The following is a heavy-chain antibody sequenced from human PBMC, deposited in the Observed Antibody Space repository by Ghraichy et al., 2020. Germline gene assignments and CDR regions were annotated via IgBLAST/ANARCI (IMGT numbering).Heavy chain of an antibody. D-gene: IGHD3-10*01. CDR2: IKQDGSEK. V-gene: IGHV3-7*03. Sequence: GGSLRLSCAASGFTFSSYWMSWVRQAPGKGLEWVANIKQDGSEKYYVDSVKGRFTISRDNAKNSLYLQMNSLRAEDTAVYYCARDHRLLWFGDYYYYYGMDVWGQGTTVTVSS. CDR1: GFTFSSYW. J-gene: IGHJ6*02. CDR3: ARDHRLLWFGDYYYYYGMDV.